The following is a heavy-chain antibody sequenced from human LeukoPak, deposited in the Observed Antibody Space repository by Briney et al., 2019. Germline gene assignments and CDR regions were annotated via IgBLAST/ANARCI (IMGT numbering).Heavy chain of an antibody. CDR2: ISYDGSNK. D-gene: IGHD4-23*01. V-gene: IGHV3-30*03. CDR1: GFTFSSYG. Sequence: GRSLRLSCAASGFTFSSYGMHWVRQAPGKGLEWVAVISYDGSNKYYADSVKGRFTISRDNSKNTLYLQMNSLRAEDTAVYYCARGGKYGGNHAFDYWGQGTLVTVSS. CDR3: ARGGKYGGNHAFDY. J-gene: IGHJ4*02.